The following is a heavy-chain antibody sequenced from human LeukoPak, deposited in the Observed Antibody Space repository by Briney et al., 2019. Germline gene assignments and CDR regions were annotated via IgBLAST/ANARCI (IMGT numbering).Heavy chain of an antibody. Sequence: SVKVSCKASGGTFSSYAISWVRQAPGQGLEWMGRIIPILGITNYAQKFQGRVTITADKSTSTAYMELSSLRSEDTAVYYCARGAYDYVWGSYRPNWFDPWGQGTLVTVSS. CDR2: IIPILGIT. CDR3: ARGAYDYVWGSYRPNWFDP. CDR1: GGTFSSYA. J-gene: IGHJ5*02. V-gene: IGHV1-69*04. D-gene: IGHD3-16*02.